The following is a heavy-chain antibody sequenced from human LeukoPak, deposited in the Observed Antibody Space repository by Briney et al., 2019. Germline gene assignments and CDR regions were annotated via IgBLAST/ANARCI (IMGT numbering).Heavy chain of an antibody. J-gene: IGHJ4*02. CDR2: INPNSGGT. CDR3: AREDIVVVPAAGMDY. CDR1: GYTFTGYY. D-gene: IGHD2-2*01. Sequence: ASVKVSCKASGYTFTGYYMHWVRQAPGQGLEGMGWINPNSGGTNYAQKFQGRVTMTRDTSISTAYMELSRLRSDDTAVYYCAREDIVVVPAAGMDYWGQGTLVTVSS. V-gene: IGHV1-2*02.